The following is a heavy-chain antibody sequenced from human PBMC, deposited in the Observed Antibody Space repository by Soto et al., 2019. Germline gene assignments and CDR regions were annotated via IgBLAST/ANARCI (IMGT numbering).Heavy chain of an antibody. CDR2: FCWNDDK. D-gene: IGHD3-9*01. Sequence: SGPTLVNPTQTLTLTCTFSGFPLSTRQSPGKALDWLALFCWNDDKCYSPSLKTSLTITKDASKNQVVLTMTNMDPVDTATYYCARLSALVLTGVYYFDYWGQGTQVTVSS. CDR1: GFPLST. V-gene: IGHV2-5*01. J-gene: IGHJ4*02. CDR3: ARLSALVLTGVYYFDY.